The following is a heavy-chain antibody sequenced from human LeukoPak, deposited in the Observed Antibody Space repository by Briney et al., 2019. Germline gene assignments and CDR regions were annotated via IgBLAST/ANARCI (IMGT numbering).Heavy chain of an antibody. D-gene: IGHD1-26*01. CDR3: AREEIVGSTSDY. CDR2: INTDGSSA. V-gene: IGHV3-74*01. J-gene: IGHJ4*02. CDR1: GFTFSSHW. Sequence: GGSLRLSCAASGFTFSSHWMHWVRQAPGKGLVWVSRINTDGSSANYADSVRGRFTISRDNAKNTLYLQVNSLRADDTAVYYCAREEIVGSTSDYWGQGTLVTVSS.